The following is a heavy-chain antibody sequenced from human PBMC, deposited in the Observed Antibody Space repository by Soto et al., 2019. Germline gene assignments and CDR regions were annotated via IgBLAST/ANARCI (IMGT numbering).Heavy chain of an antibody. CDR2: ISSTTNYI. V-gene: IGHV3-21*06. Sequence: LRLSCAASGFTFTRYSMNWVRQAPGKGLEWVSSISSTTNYIYYGDSMKGRFTISGDNAKNSLYLEMNSLRAEDTAVYYCARESEDLTSNFDYWGQGTLVTVSS. CDR3: ARESEDLTSNFDY. CDR1: GFTFTRYS. J-gene: IGHJ4*02.